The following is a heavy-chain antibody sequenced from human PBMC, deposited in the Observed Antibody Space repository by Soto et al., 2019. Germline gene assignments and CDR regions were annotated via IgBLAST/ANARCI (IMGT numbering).Heavy chain of an antibody. V-gene: IGHV3-66*01. CDR2: IYSGGST. CDR3: ARDSVAVARYYYYGMDV. J-gene: IGHJ6*02. Sequence: GSLRLSCAASGFTVSSNYMSWVRQAPGKGLEWVSVIYSGGSTYYADSVKGRFTISRDNSKNTLYLQMNSLRAEDTAVYYCARDSVAVARYYYYGMDVWGQGTTVTVSS. D-gene: IGHD6-19*01. CDR1: GFTVSSNY.